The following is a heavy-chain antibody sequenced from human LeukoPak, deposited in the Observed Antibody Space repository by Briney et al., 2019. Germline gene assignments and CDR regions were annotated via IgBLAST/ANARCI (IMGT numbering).Heavy chain of an antibody. J-gene: IGHJ4*02. CDR3: ARHRSERGTSDY. V-gene: IGHV4-59*08. CDR2: IYYSGST. CDR1: GGSIRSYY. D-gene: IGHD1-14*01. Sequence: SSETLSLTCTVSGGSIRSYYWSWIRQPPGKGLEWIGYIYYSGSTNYHPSLKSRVTISVDTSKNQFSLKLSSVTAADTAVYYCARHRSERGTSDYWGLGTLVNVSS.